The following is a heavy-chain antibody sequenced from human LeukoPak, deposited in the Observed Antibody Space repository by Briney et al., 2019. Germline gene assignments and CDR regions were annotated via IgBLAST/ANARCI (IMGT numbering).Heavy chain of an antibody. CDR1: GYTFTGYH. J-gene: IGHJ4*02. Sequence: ASVKVSCKASGYTFTGYHMHWVRQAPGQGLEWMGWVNPKSGGTNYAQKFQGRVTMTRDTSISTAYMELSRLRSDDTAVYYCARMKLGRNPFDYWGQGTLVTVSS. CDR3: ARMKLGRNPFDY. D-gene: IGHD7-27*01. CDR2: VNPKSGGT. V-gene: IGHV1-2*02.